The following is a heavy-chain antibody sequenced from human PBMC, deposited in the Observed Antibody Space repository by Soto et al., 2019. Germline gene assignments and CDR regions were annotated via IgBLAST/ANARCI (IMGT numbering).Heavy chain of an antibody. CDR1: VFTFNNSD. D-gene: IGHD2-2*01. Sequence: PGGYLRLSCSASVFTFNNSDMNWVRQVPGKGLEWLSYINSGGGTKYYADSVKGRFTISRDNAKNSLYLQLNSLRAEDTAVYYWAMTECHSTNCFKAYYEYGLDVWGKGTTVTVYS. J-gene: IGHJ6*04. V-gene: IGHV3-48*03. CDR2: INSGGGTK. CDR3: AMTECHSTNCFKAYYEYGLDV.